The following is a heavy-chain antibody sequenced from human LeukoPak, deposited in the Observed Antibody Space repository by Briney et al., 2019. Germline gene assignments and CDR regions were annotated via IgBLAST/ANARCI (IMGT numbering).Heavy chain of an antibody. Sequence: PGGSLRLSCTASGFSFRDFVVSWVRQAPGKGVEWVGFVSTKADGGTTEYAASVTGRFTISRDDSKFIAHLQMDTLQIEDTAVYYCTRGFAADWGQGALVTVSS. D-gene: IGHD3-3*01. J-gene: IGHJ4*02. CDR2: VSTKADGGTT. V-gene: IGHV3-49*04. CDR1: GFSFRDFV. CDR3: TRGFAAD.